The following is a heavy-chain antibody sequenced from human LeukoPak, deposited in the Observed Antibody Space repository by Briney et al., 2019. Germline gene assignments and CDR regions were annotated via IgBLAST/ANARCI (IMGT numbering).Heavy chain of an antibody. CDR1: GGSISSYY. CDR2: IYCSGST. D-gene: IGHD3-22*01. J-gene: IGHJ6*03. Sequence: PSETLSLTCTVSGGSISSYYWSWIRQPPGKGLEWIGYIYCSGSTNYNPSLKSRVTISVDTSKNQFSLKLSSVTAADTAVYYCARGGYDSSGYYPYYYYYYYMDVWGKGTTVTISS. CDR3: ARGGYDSSGYYPYYYYYYYMDV. V-gene: IGHV4-59*01.